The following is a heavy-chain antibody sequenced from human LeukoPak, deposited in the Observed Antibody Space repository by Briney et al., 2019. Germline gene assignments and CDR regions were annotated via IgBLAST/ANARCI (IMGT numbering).Heavy chain of an antibody. CDR3: ARGKQQLVPYHYYYMDV. Sequence: PSESLSLTCAVYGEPFSGYYWSWIRQPPGKGLEWIGEINHSGSTNYNPSLKSRVTISVDTSKNQFSLKLSSVTAADTAVYYCARGKQQLVPYHYYYMDVWGKGTTVTVSS. CDR2: INHSGST. V-gene: IGHV4-34*01. J-gene: IGHJ6*03. CDR1: GEPFSGYY. D-gene: IGHD6-13*01.